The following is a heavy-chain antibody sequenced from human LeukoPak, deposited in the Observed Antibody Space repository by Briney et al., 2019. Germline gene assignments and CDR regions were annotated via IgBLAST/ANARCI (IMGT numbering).Heavy chain of an antibody. CDR1: GYSFANYW. J-gene: IGHJ4*02. CDR3: ARRIAVAGTDYFDY. V-gene: IGHV5-51*01. Sequence: GEPLKISWQGFGYSFANYWIGWLGQLPGKGLEWMGIIYPGESDTRYSPSFQGQVTISADKSLTTAYLQWSRLKASDTAMYYCARRIAVAGTDYFDYWGQGTLVTVSS. CDR2: IYPGESDT. D-gene: IGHD6-19*01.